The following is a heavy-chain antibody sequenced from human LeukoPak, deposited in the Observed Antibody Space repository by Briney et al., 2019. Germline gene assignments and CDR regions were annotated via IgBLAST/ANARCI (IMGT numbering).Heavy chain of an antibody. CDR3: TSLLTIFGVHVLDAFDI. V-gene: IGHV3-15*05. D-gene: IGHD3-3*01. CDR1: GFTFSSYA. J-gene: IGHJ3*02. CDR2: IRSKADGETT. Sequence: PGGSLRLSCAASGFTFSSYAMSWVRQAPVKGLEWVGRIRSKADGETTDYAAPVKGRFSISRDDSKNTLYLQMNSLKTEDTAVYYCTSLLTIFGVHVLDAFDIWGQGTMVTVSS.